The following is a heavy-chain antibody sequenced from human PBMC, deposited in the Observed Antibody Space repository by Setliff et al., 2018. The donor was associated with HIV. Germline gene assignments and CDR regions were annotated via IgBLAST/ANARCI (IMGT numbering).Heavy chain of an antibody. Sequence: GASVKVSCKASGGTFSSYAISWVRQAPGQGLEWMGGIIPIFGTANYAQKFQGRVTITTDESTSTAYMELSSLRSEDTAVYYCARAYYNFWSGYYTGYNWFDPWGQGTLVTVSS. CDR2: IIPIFGTA. D-gene: IGHD3-3*01. J-gene: IGHJ5*02. V-gene: IGHV1-69*05. CDR3: ARAYYNFWSGYYTGYNWFDP. CDR1: GGTFSSYA.